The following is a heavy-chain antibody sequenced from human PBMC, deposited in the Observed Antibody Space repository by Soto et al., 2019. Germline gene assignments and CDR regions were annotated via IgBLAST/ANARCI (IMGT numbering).Heavy chain of an antibody. J-gene: IGHJ6*02. CDR1: GGSFSGYY. V-gene: IGHV4-34*01. D-gene: IGHD3-3*01. CDR2: INHSGST. Sequence: SETLSLTCAVYGGSFSGYYWSWIRQPPGKGLEWIGEINHSGSTNYNPSLKSRVTISVDTSKNQFSLKLSSVTAADTAVYYCARGDVRFLEWSLDVWGQGTTVTVSS. CDR3: ARGDVRFLEWSLDV.